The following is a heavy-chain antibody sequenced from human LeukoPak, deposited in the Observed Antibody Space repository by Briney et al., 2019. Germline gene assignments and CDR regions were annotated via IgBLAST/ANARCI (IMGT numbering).Heavy chain of an antibody. V-gene: IGHV3-23*01. J-gene: IGHJ4*02. CDR2: ISGSGGST. CDR3: AKDGRYSSGSYFDY. CDR1: GFTFSSYA. D-gene: IGHD6-19*01. Sequence: GGSLRLSCAASGFTFSSYAMSWVRQAPGKGLEWVSAISGSGGSTYYADSAKGRFTISRDNSKNTLYLQMNSLRAEDTAVYYCAKDGRYSSGSYFDYWGQGTLVTVSS.